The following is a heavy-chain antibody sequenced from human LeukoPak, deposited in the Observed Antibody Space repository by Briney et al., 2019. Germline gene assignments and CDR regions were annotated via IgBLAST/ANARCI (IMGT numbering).Heavy chain of an antibody. J-gene: IGHJ4*02. V-gene: IGHV1-69*13. D-gene: IGHD3-9*01. CDR1: GGTFSSYA. Sequence: GASVKVTCKASGGTFSSYAISWVRQAPGQGLEWMGGIIPIFGTANYAQKFQGRVTITADEFTSTAYMGLSSLRSEDTAVYYCARDAVSDYDILTGPLSYWGQGTLVTVSS. CDR2: IIPIFGTA. CDR3: ARDAVSDYDILTGPLSY.